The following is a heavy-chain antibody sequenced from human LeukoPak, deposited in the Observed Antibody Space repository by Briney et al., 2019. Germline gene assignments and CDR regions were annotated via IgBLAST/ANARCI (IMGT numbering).Heavy chain of an antibody. V-gene: IGHV3-7*01. Sequence: GGSLRLSCAASGFTFSSYWMSWVRQAPGKGLEWVANIKQDGSEKYYVDSVKGRFTISRDNAKNSLYLQMNSLRAEDTAVYYCARDRGYSYGALPFDYWGQGTLVIVSS. J-gene: IGHJ4*02. CDR3: ARDRGYSYGALPFDY. CDR1: GFTFSSYW. D-gene: IGHD5-18*01. CDR2: IKQDGSEK.